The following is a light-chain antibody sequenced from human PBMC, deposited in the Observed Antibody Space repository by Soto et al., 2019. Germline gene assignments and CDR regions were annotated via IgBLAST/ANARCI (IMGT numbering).Light chain of an antibody. Sequence: DIQMTQSPSTLSASVGDRVTITCRASQSIGRELAWYQQQPGKAPKLLIYKASTLQSGVPSTFSGSGSGTEFSLTVSSLQPDDFATYYCLQYETYPLTFGGGTNVDI. V-gene: IGKV1-5*03. CDR1: QSIGRE. CDR2: KAS. J-gene: IGKJ4*01. CDR3: LQYETYPLT.